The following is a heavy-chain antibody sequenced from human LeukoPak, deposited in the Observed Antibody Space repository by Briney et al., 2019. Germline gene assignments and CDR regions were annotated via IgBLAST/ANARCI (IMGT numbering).Heavy chain of an antibody. CDR1: GGSISSGDYY. CDR2: IYYSGST. CDR3: ARESSKYSSNLDY. J-gene: IGHJ4*02. D-gene: IGHD6-13*01. Sequence: PSQTLSLTCTVSGGSISSGDYYWSWLRQPPGKGLEWIGYIYYSGSTYYNPSLKSQVTISVDTSKNQFSLKLSSVTAADTAVYYCARESSKYSSNLDYWGQGTLVTVSS. V-gene: IGHV4-30-4*01.